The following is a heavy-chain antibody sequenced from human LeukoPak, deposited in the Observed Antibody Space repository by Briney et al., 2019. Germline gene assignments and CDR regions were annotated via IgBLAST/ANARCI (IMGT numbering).Heavy chain of an antibody. CDR1: GFIFTDHW. Sequence: SGGSLRLSCVASGFIFTDHWMSWVRQAPGKGLEWVANIKEDESAKFYADSVRGRFTISRDNAKNSLYLQMNNLRVEDTAVYYCARAVDVAVYWGRGTLVTVSS. CDR3: ARAVDVAVY. V-gene: IGHV3-7*01. CDR2: IKEDESAK. J-gene: IGHJ4*02. D-gene: IGHD3-16*01.